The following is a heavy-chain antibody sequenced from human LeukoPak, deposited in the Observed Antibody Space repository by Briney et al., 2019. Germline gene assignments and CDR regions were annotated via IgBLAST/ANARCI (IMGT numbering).Heavy chain of an antibody. V-gene: IGHV4-4*07. CDR1: GGSISSYY. Sequence: PSETLSLTCTVSGGSISSYYWSWIRQPAGKGLEWIGRIYTSGSTNYNPSLKSRVTMPVDTSKNQFSLKLSSVTAADTAVYYCARESRGKWELLDYFDYWGQGTLVTVSS. CDR2: IYTSGST. J-gene: IGHJ4*02. D-gene: IGHD1-26*01. CDR3: ARESRGKWELLDYFDY.